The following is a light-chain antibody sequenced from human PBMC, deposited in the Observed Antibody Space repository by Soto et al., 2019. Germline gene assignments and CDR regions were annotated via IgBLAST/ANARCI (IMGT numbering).Light chain of an antibody. J-gene: IGLJ1*01. CDR2: EVT. V-gene: IGLV2-8*01. CDR3: YSYAGDNRV. CDR1: SSDVGGYNY. Sequence: QSALTQPPSASGSPGQSVTISCTGTSSDVGGYNYVSWYQQHPGKAPKLMIYEVTKRPSGVPDRFSGSKSGNTASLTVSGLLAEDEDDYYCYSYAGDNRVFGTGTKLTVL.